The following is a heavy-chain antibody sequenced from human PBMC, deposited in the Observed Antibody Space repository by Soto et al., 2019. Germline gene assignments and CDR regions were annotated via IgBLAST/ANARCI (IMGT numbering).Heavy chain of an antibody. CDR1: GGTFSNYA. D-gene: IGHD6-13*01. J-gene: IGHJ4*02. Sequence: SVKVSCKASGGTFSNYAISWVRQAPGQGLEWMGGIIPIFGTANYAQRFQGRVTITADESTSTAYMELSSLRSEDTAVYYCARVSSSWYKDYFDYWGQGTLVTV. CDR2: IIPIFGTA. CDR3: ARVSSSWYKDYFDY. V-gene: IGHV1-69*13.